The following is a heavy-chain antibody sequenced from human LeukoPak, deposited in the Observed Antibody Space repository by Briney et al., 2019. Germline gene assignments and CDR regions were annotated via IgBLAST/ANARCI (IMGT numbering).Heavy chain of an antibody. CDR2: ISSSSSTI. D-gene: IGHD1-26*01. J-gene: IGHJ2*01. Sequence: GGSLRLSCAASGFTFSSYSMNWVRQAPGKGLEWISYISSSSSTIYYADSVKGRFTISRDNAKNSLYLQMNSLRAEDTAVYYCARDKGGSYPLGYFDLWGRGTLATVSS. V-gene: IGHV3-48*04. CDR1: GFTFSSYS. CDR3: ARDKGGSYPLGYFDL.